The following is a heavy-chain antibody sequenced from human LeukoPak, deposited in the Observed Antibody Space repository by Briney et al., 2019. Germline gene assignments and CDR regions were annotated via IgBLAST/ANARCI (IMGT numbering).Heavy chain of an antibody. Sequence: GGSLRLSCAASGFTFSSYSINWVRQAPGRGLEWVSSISSSSSVIFYSDSVKGRFTISRDNAKNSLYLQMNSLRAEDTAVYYCARDRRTDPKNSYGYDLYYYGMDVWGQGTTVTVSS. CDR2: ISSSSSVI. V-gene: IGHV3-21*01. CDR1: GFTFSSYS. D-gene: IGHD5-18*01. CDR3: ARDRRTDPKNSYGYDLYYYGMDV. J-gene: IGHJ6*02.